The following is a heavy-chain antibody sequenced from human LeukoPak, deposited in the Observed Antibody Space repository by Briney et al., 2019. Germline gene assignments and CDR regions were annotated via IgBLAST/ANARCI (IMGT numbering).Heavy chain of an antibody. Sequence: GESLKISCKGSGYSSTSYWIGWVRQMPGKGLEWMGIIYPGDSATRYSPSFQGQVTISADKSISAAYLQWSSLKASDTAMYYCARQTNCGGRGPYLDYWGQGTLVTVSS. D-gene: IGHD4-23*01. CDR2: IYPGDSAT. CDR3: ARQTNCGGRGPYLDY. J-gene: IGHJ4*02. V-gene: IGHV5-51*01. CDR1: GYSSTSYW.